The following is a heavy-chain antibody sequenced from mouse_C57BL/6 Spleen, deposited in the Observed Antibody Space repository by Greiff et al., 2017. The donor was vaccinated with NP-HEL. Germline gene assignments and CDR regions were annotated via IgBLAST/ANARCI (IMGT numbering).Heavy chain of an antibody. Sequence: EVHLVESGGGLVKPGGSLKLSCAASGFTFSDYGMHWVRLAPEKGLEWVAYISSGSSTIYYADTVKGRFTISRDNAKNTLFLQMTSLRSEDTAMYYCARDDGYSWFAYWGQGTLVTVSA. J-gene: IGHJ3*01. CDR2: ISSGSSTI. D-gene: IGHD2-3*01. V-gene: IGHV5-17*01. CDR3: ARDDGYSWFAY. CDR1: GFTFSDYG.